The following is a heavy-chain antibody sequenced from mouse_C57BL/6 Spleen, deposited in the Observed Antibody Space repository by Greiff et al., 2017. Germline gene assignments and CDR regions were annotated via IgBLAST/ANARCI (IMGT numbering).Heavy chain of an antibody. CDR1: GFTFSSYT. CDR3: ARHEEVTTLDY. D-gene: IGHD2-2*01. J-gene: IGHJ4*01. V-gene: IGHV5-9*01. CDR2: ISGGGGNT. Sequence: EVQVVESGGGLVKPGGSLKLSCAASGFTFSSYTMSWVRQTPEKRLEWVATISGGGGNTYYPDSVKGRFTISRDNAKNTLYLQMSSLRSEDTALYYCARHEEVTTLDYWGQGTSVTVSS.